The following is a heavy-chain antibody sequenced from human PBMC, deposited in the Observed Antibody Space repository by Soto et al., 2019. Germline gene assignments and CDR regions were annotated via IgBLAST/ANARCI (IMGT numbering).Heavy chain of an antibody. Sequence: QVQLQESGPGLVNPSQTLSLTCTVSGGSMSSGDYYWSWIRQPPGTGLEWIGYISHSGNTYYNPSLRSRISLSVDTPQNQLSLQVTSVTAAYTAVYYCVREVEYYGSSSNWFDPWGQGTLVAVAS. D-gene: IGHD6-6*01. J-gene: IGHJ5*02. CDR3: VREVEYYGSSSNWFDP. V-gene: IGHV4-30-4*01. CDR2: ISHSGNT. CDR1: GGSMSSGDYY.